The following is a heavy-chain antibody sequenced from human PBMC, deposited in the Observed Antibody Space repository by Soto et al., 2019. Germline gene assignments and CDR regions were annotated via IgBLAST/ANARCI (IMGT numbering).Heavy chain of an antibody. CDR3: NRGQGAPIGDYYDHGMDV. Sequence: EVHLVESGGGLVQPGGSLKLSCAASGFNFSGSAIHWVRQASGKGLEWVGRIRSRANNYATSSAASVKGRFKFSRDDSKNTAYLQMSTLITEDTAVYYCNRGQGAPIGDYYDHGMDVWGQGTTVTVSS. V-gene: IGHV3-73*02. CDR1: GFNFSGSA. J-gene: IGHJ6*02. D-gene: IGHD2-2*02. CDR2: IRSRANNYAT.